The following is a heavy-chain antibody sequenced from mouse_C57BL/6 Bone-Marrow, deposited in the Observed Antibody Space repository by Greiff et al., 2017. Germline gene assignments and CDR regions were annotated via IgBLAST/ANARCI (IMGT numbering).Heavy chain of an antibody. J-gene: IGHJ2*01. D-gene: IGHD4-1*01. CDR2: IYPTSGRT. CDR1: GYTFTSYW. V-gene: IGHV1-55*01. Sequence: QVQLQQPGAELVKPWASVKMSCKASGYTFTSYWITWVKQRPGQGLEWIGDIYPTSGRTNYNEKFKSKAILTVDTSSNTAYMQLSSLTSEDSAAFYCARSGPLGRSFDFWGQGTTLTVSA. CDR3: ARSGPLGRSFDF.